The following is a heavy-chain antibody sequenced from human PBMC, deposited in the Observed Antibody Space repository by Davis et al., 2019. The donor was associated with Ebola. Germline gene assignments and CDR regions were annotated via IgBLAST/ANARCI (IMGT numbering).Heavy chain of an antibody. CDR2: IFFDGRET. Sequence: GESLKIPCEASGFTFSRYGMHWVRQAPGKGPEWLTYIFFDGRETFYADSVKGRFTISRDNSKNTLYLQMGRLRSDDTAMYYCVRDFFEFSSSSFSDSWGQGTLVTISS. CDR3: VRDFFEFSSSSFSDS. CDR1: GFTFSRYG. J-gene: IGHJ4*02. V-gene: IGHV3-30*03. D-gene: IGHD6-6*01.